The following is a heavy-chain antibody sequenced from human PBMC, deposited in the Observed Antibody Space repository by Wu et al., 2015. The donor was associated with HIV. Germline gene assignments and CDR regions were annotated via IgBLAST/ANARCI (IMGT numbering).Heavy chain of an antibody. CDR1: GGTFNNYA. D-gene: IGHD6-13*01. Sequence: QVQLVQSGAEVKKPGSSVKVSCKASGGTFNNYAITWVRQAPGQGLEWMGRIIPIVVVVNYAQKFQGRVTITADESTSTAYMELSSLRSEDTAVYYCARTPQGLVAAADYNWFDPWGQGTLVTVSS. J-gene: IGHJ5*02. CDR3: ARTPQGLVAAADYNWFDP. CDR2: IIPIVVVV. V-gene: IGHV1-69*04.